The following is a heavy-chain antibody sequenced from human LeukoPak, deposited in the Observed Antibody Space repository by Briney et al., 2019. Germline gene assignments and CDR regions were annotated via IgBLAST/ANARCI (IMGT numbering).Heavy chain of an antibody. CDR2: IYPGDSDT. V-gene: IGHV5-51*01. J-gene: IGHJ4*02. D-gene: IGHD2-2*01. CDR1: GYSFTTYW. CDR3: ARGYCSSTSCSKPPRPFDY. Sequence: GESLKISCKVSGYSFTTYWIGWVRQMPGKGLEWMGIIYPGDSDTRYSPSFQGQVTISADKSISTAYLQWSSLKASDTAMYYCARGYCSSTSCSKPPRPFDYWGQGTLVTVSS.